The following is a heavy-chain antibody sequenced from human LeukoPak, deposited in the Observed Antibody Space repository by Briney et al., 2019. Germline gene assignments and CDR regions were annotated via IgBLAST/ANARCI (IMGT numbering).Heavy chain of an antibody. CDR1: GFTFHNYA. D-gene: IGHD6-19*01. V-gene: IGHV3-43*02. J-gene: IGHJ4*02. Sequence: SGGSLRLSCAASGFTFHNYAMHWVRQAPGKGLEWVSLVKGNGDTTYTDSVKGRFIISRDNSKNSLYLQINSLRTEDTALYYCAKDTGSGWSFDYWGLGTLLTVSS. CDR2: VKGNGDTT. CDR3: AKDTGSGWSFDY.